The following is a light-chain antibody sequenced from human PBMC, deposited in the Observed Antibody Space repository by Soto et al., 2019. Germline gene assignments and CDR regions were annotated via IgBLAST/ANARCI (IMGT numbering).Light chain of an antibody. J-gene: IGKJ2*01. CDR1: QSVSSN. CDR3: IQYNNRPRT. V-gene: IGKV3-15*01. Sequence: EVVMTQSPATLSVSPGERATLSCRASQSVSSNLAWYQQKPGQAPRLFIYGASTRATGIPARFSGSGSGTEFTLTISSLQSEDFAVYYCIQYNNRPRTFGQGTKLEIK. CDR2: GAS.